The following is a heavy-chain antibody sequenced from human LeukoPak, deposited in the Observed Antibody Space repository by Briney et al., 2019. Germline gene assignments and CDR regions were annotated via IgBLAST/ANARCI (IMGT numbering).Heavy chain of an antibody. CDR1: GDTLTELS. CDR2: FDPEDGET. Sequence: GASVKVSCKVSGDTLTELSMHWVRQAPGKGLEWMGGFDPEDGETIYAQKFQGRVTMTEDTSTDTAYMELSSLRSEDTAVYYCATPESGSYYFGFDYWGQGTLVTVSS. CDR3: ATPESGSYYFGFDY. D-gene: IGHD1-26*01. V-gene: IGHV1-24*01. J-gene: IGHJ4*02.